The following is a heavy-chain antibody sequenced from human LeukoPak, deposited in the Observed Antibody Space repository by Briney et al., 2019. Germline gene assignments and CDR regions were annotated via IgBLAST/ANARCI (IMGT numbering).Heavy chain of an antibody. CDR1: GFTFSSYA. CDR3: AKDSVRFGELYY. CDR2: ISGSGGST. V-gene: IGHV3-23*01. Sequence: GGSLRLSCAAYGFTFSSYAMSWVRQAPGKGLEWVSAISGSGGSTYYADSVKGRFAISRDNSKNTLYLQMNSLRAEDTAVYYCAKDSVRFGELYYWGQGTLVTVSS. D-gene: IGHD3-10*01. J-gene: IGHJ4*02.